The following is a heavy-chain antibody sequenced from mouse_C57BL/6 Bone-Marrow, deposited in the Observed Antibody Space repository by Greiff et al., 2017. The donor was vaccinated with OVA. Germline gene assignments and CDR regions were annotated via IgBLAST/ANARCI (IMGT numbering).Heavy chain of an antibody. J-gene: IGHJ3*01. D-gene: IGHD3-2*02. V-gene: IGHV3-6*01. Sequence: EVKLQESGPGLVKPSQSLSLTCSVTGYSITSGYYWNWIRQFPGNKLEWMGYISYDGSNNYNPSLKNRISITRDTSKNQFFLKLNSVTTEDTATYYCARSETAQAPAWFAYWGQGTLVTVSA. CDR2: ISYDGSN. CDR3: ARSETAQAPAWFAY. CDR1: GYSITSGYY.